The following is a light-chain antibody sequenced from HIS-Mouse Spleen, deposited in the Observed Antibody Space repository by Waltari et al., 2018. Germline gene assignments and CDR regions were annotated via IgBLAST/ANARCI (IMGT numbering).Light chain of an antibody. CDR2: GAS. J-gene: IGKJ2*01. V-gene: IGKV3-15*01. CDR1: QRVSSN. CDR3: QQYNNWPRDT. Sequence: EIVMTQSPATLSVSPGERATLSCRASQRVSSNLAWYQQKPGQAPRPLIYGASTRATGIPARFSGSGSGTEFTLTISSMQSEDFAVYYCQQYNNWPRDTFGQGTKLEIK.